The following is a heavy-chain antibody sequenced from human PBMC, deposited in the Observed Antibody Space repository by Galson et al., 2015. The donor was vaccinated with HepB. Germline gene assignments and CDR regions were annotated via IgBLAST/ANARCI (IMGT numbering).Heavy chain of an antibody. Sequence: SLRLSCAASGFTVSSNYMSWVRQAPGKGLEWVSVIYSGGSTYYADSVKGRFTISRDNSKNTLYLQMNSLRAEDTAVYYCARDLHYGYSDYWGQGTLVTVSS. D-gene: IGHD3-10*01. J-gene: IGHJ4*02. CDR2: IYSGGST. CDR3: ARDLHYGYSDY. V-gene: IGHV3-66*02. CDR1: GFTVSSNY.